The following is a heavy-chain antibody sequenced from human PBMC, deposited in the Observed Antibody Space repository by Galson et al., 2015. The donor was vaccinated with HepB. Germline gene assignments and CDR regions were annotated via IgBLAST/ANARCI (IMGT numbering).Heavy chain of an antibody. J-gene: IGHJ4*02. V-gene: IGHV4-34*01. CDR3: AREGRYCSGGSCYHVDY. CDR2: INHSGST. Sequence: LSLTCAVYGGSFSGYYWSWIRQPPGKGLEWIGEINHSGSTNYNPSLKSRVTISVDTSKNQFSLKLSSVTAADTAVYYCAREGRYCSGGSCYHVDYWGQGTLVTVSS. CDR1: GGSFSGYY. D-gene: IGHD2-15*01.